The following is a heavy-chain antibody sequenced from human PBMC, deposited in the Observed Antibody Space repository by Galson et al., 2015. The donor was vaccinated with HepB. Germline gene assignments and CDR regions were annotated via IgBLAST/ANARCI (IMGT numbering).Heavy chain of an antibody. Sequence: SLRLSCAVSGLTFSDHVMDWVRQAPGKGLEWVGRSKHKARSYTTEYAASVDGRFTISRDDSKDSLYLQMNSLKIEDTAVYYCVRSPPGGDYRFFDYWGQGTLVTVSS. D-gene: IGHD2-21*02. CDR2: SKHKARSYTT. J-gene: IGHJ4*02. CDR1: GLTFSDHV. CDR3: VRSPPGGDYRFFDY. V-gene: IGHV3-72*01.